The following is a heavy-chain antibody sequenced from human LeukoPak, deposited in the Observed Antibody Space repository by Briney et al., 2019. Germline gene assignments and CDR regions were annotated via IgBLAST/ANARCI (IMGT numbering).Heavy chain of an antibody. D-gene: IGHD3-22*01. J-gene: IGHJ4*02. CDR2: IWYDGSKK. Sequence: GRSLRLSCAASGFNFGGFGMHWVRQAPGKGLEWVAIIWYDGSKKFYADSVKGRFTISRDNSKNTLYLQMSSLRAEDTAVYYCARDESSGYALYYFDYWGQGTLVTVSS. CDR1: GFNFGGFG. V-gene: IGHV3-33*01. CDR3: ARDESSGYALYYFDY.